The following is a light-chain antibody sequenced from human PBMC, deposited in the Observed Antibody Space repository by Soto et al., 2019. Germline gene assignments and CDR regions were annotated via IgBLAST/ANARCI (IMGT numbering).Light chain of an antibody. J-gene: IGKJ1*01. Sequence: EIVMTQSPATLSVSPGERATLSCRASQSVSNNLAWYQQKPGQAPRLLIYGASTRATGIPARFSGSGPGTEFTLTINSLQSEDFAVYYCQQYNNWPRTFGQGTKVDIK. CDR2: GAS. CDR1: QSVSNN. V-gene: IGKV3-15*01. CDR3: QQYNNWPRT.